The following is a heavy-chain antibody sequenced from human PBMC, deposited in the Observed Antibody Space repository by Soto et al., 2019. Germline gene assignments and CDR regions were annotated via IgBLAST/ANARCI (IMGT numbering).Heavy chain of an antibody. J-gene: IGHJ4*02. Sequence: KTGGSLRLSXAASGFTFSDYYMSWIRQAPGKGLEWVSYISSSDTIISYADSVKGRFTISRDNAKNSLYLQMNSLRAEDAAVYYCARDLGYYDSSGYFDYWGQGTLVTVS. D-gene: IGHD3-22*01. CDR1: GFTFSDYY. CDR3: ARDLGYYDSSGYFDY. V-gene: IGHV3-11*01. CDR2: ISSSDTII.